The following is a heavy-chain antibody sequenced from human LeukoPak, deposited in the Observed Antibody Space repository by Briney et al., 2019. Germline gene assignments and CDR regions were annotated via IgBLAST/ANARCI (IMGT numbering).Heavy chain of an antibody. CDR2: INPNSGGT. J-gene: IGHJ6*03. Sequence: ASVKVSCKASGYTFTGYYMHWVRQAPGQGLEWMGWINPNSGGTNYAQKFQGRVTMTRDTSISTAYMELSRLRSDDTAVYYCARDPPPIAVAGTEDYYYMDVWGKGTTVTVSS. CDR1: GYTFTGYY. V-gene: IGHV1-2*02. CDR3: ARDPPPIAVAGTEDYYYMDV. D-gene: IGHD6-19*01.